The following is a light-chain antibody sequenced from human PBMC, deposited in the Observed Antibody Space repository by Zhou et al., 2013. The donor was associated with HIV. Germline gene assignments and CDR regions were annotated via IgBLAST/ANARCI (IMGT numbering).Light chain of an antibody. V-gene: IGKV1-5*03. Sequence: DIQMTQSPSTLSASVGDTVTITCRASQSISSLLAWYQQKPGKAPKLLIYRASSSQTGVPSRFSGSISGTEFTLTISTLQTEDFATYHCQQTLSTPVTFGGGTKVEIK. CDR2: RAS. CDR1: QSISSL. J-gene: IGKJ4*01. CDR3: QQTLSTPVT.